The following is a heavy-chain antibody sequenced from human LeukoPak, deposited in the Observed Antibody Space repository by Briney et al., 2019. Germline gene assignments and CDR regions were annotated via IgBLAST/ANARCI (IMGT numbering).Heavy chain of an antibody. J-gene: IGHJ4*02. Sequence: GGTLRLSCAASGFTFSSYDMHWVRQATGKGLEWVSAICTAGDTYYPGSVKGRFTISRENAKNSLYLQMNSLRAGDTAVYYCARADSGYGGFDYWGQGTLVTVSS. CDR3: ARADSGYGGFDY. CDR2: ICTAGDT. CDR1: GFTFSSYD. D-gene: IGHD5-12*01. V-gene: IGHV3-13*01.